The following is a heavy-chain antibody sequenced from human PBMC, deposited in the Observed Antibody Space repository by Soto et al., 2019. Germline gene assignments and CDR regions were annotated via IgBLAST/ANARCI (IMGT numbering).Heavy chain of an antibody. V-gene: IGHV1-69*13. Sequence: GASVKVSCKASGGTFSSYAISWVRQAPGQGLEWMGGIIPIFGTANYAQKFQGRVTITADESTSTAYMELSSLRSEDTAVYYCARPTWGYCSGGSCYSGSYYYGMDVWGQGATVTVSS. CDR2: IIPIFGTA. CDR3: ARPTWGYCSGGSCYSGSYYYGMDV. CDR1: GGTFSSYA. J-gene: IGHJ6*02. D-gene: IGHD2-15*01.